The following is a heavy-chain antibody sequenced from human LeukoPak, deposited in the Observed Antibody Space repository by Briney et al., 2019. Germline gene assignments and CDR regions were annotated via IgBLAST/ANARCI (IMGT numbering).Heavy chain of an antibody. CDR2: ISSSSSYI. J-gene: IGHJ4*02. CDR3: ARAVNEAVRGALDY. V-gene: IGHV3-21*01. Sequence: GGSLRLSCAASGFTFSSYSMNWVRQAPGKGLEWVSSISSSSSYIYYADSVKGRFTISRDNSKNTLYLQMNSLRAEDTAVYYCARAVNEAVRGALDYWGQGTLVTVSS. CDR1: GFTFSSYS. D-gene: IGHD3-10*01.